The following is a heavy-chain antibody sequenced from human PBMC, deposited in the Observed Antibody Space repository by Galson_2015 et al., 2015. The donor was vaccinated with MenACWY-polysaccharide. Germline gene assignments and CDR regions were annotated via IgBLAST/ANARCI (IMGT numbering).Heavy chain of an antibody. CDR1: GLTFSSYA. V-gene: IGHV3-23*01. D-gene: IGHD2-15*01. Sequence: LRLSCAASGLTFSSYAMSWVRQAPGKGLEGGSGIRGSDGSTNYADYVKGWLTISSDNSKRTMYLQMNSLRGEDTAVYYCAKGPTKTIVVGVAASSYWGQGTLVTVSS. CDR2: IRGSDGST. CDR3: AKGPTKTIVVGVAASSY. J-gene: IGHJ4*02.